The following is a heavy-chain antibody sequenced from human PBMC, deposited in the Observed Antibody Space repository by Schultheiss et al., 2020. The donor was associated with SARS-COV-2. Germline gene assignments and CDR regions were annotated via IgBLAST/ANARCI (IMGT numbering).Heavy chain of an antibody. D-gene: IGHD2-2*01. CDR1: GFTFSSYG. CDR3: ARDRKYQLPPGGWFDP. Sequence: GGSLRLSCAASGFTFSSYGMHWVRQAPGKGLEWVSAISGSGGSTYYADSVKGRFTISRDNSKNTLYLQMNSLRAEDTAVYNCARDRKYQLPPGGWFDPWGQGTLVTVSS. V-gene: IGHV3-23*01. J-gene: IGHJ5*02. CDR2: ISGSGGST.